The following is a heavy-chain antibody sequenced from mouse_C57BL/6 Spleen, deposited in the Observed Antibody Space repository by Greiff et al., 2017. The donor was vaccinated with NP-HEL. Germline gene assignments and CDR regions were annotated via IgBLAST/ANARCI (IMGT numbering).Heavy chain of an antibody. J-gene: IGHJ1*03. CDR3: ARSGDYYYGSSYGYFDV. CDR1: GYTFTDYY. Sequence: EVQLQQSGPELVKPGASVKISCKASGYTFTDYYMNWVKQSHGKSLEWIGDINPNNGGTSYNQKFKGKATLTVDKSSSTAYMELRGLTSEDSAVYYCARSGDYYYGSSYGYFDVWGTGTTVTVSS. V-gene: IGHV1-26*01. CDR2: INPNNGGT. D-gene: IGHD1-1*01.